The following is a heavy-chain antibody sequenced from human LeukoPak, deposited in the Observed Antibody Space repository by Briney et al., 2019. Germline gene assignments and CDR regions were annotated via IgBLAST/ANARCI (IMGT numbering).Heavy chain of an antibody. D-gene: IGHD2-15*01. CDR1: GLTFSSYG. CDR3: AKNGDRGAYCSGGTCYPYYYYYMDV. Sequence: GGSLRLSCAASGLTFSSYGMSWVRQAPGRGLEWVSAISTTGGATYYADSVRGRFTISRDNSRNTLYLQMNSLRAEDTAIYYCAKNGDRGAYCSGGTCYPYYYYYMDVWGKGTTVTISS. CDR2: ISTTGGAT. J-gene: IGHJ6*03. V-gene: IGHV3-23*01.